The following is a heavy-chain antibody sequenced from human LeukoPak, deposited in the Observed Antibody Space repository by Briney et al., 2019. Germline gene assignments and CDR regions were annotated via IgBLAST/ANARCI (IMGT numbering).Heavy chain of an antibody. CDR1: GGTFSSYA. V-gene: IGHV1-69*13. D-gene: IGHD3-22*01. J-gene: IGHJ4*02. Sequence: SVKVSCKASGGTFSSYAISWVRQAPGQGLEWMGGIIPIFGTANYAQKFQGRVTITADESTSTAYMELSSLRSEDAAVYYCARDLKGYSDTSGYLPLGYWGQGTLVTVSS. CDR3: ARDLKGYSDTSGYLPLGY. CDR2: IIPIFGTA.